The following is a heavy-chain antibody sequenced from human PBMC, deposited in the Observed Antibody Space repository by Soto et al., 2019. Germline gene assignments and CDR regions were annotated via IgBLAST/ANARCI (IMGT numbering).Heavy chain of an antibody. D-gene: IGHD3-3*01. CDR1: GYTFTSYV. J-gene: IGHJ4*02. V-gene: IGHV1-18*01. CDR3: AGEHYDFWSGYPLRTVPYFDY. CDR2: ISAYNGNT. Sequence: QVQLVQSGAEVKKPRASVKVSCKASGYTFTSYVISWVRQAPGQGLEWMGCISAYNGNTNYAQKLQGRVTMTTDTSTSTAYMEVRSLRSDDTAVYYCAGEHYDFWSGYPLRTVPYFDYWGQGTLVTVSS.